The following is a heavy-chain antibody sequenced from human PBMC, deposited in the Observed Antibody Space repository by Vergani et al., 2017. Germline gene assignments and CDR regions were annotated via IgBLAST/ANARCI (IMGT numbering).Heavy chain of an antibody. V-gene: IGHV3-21*02. CDR3: AGDGEIGGVYYYDGMDV. J-gene: IGHJ6*02. CDR1: GFTFSPYS. D-gene: IGHD3-16*01. CDR2: ISTTSSYI. Sequence: EVQLVESGGGLVKPGGSLRLSCAASGFTFSPYSMNWVRQAPGKGLEWVSSISTTSSYIYYADSVKSRFTISRDNAKNSLYLQMNSLRAEDTAVYYCAGDGEIGGVYYYDGMDVWGQGTTVTVSS.